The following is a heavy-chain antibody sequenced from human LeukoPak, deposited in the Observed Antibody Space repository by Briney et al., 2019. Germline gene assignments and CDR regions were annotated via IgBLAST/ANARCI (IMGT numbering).Heavy chain of an antibody. CDR1: GGSISSYY. CDR3: ARESGDYDY. J-gene: IGHJ4*02. V-gene: IGHV4-59*12. CDR2: IYYSGST. D-gene: IGHD4-17*01. Sequence: SETLSLTCTVSGGSISSYYWSWIRQPPGKGLEWVGYIYYSGSTNYNPSIKSRVTISVDTSKNQFSLKLSSVTVADTAVYYCARESGDYDYWGQGTLVTVSS.